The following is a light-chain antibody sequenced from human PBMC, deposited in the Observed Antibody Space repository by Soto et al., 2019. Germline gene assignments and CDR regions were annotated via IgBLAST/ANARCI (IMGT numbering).Light chain of an antibody. Sequence: EIVLTQSPGTLSLSPGERATLSCRASQSVSSIYLAWYQQKPGQAPRLLIYGASSRATGIPDRFSGSWSGTDFTLTISRLEPEDFAVYYYQQYVRSPPTFGGGTKVEIK. J-gene: IGKJ4*01. CDR1: QSVSSIY. CDR3: QQYVRSPPT. V-gene: IGKV3-20*01. CDR2: GAS.